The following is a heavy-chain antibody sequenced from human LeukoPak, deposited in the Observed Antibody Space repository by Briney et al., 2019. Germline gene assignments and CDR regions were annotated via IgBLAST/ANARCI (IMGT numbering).Heavy chain of an antibody. V-gene: IGHV3-23*01. Sequence: GGSLGLSCAVSGITLSNYGMSWVRQAPGKGLEWVAGIRDRGGRTNYADSVKGRFTISRENSKNTLYLQMNSLRAEDTAVYFCAKRGVVIRVILVGFHKEAYYFDSWGQGALVTVSS. J-gene: IGHJ4*02. CDR3: AKRGVVIRVILVGFHKEAYYFDS. CDR2: IRDRGGRT. D-gene: IGHD3-10*01. CDR1: GITLSNYG.